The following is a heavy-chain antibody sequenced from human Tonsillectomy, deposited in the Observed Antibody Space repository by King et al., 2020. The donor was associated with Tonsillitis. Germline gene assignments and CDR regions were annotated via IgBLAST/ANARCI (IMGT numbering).Heavy chain of an antibody. CDR1: GGSISSGGYS. V-gene: IGHV4-30-2*01. Sequence: QLQESGSGLVKPSQTLSLTCAVSGGSISSGGYSWSWIRQPPGKGLQWIGDLYHSGSTYYNPSLKSRVAISVDRSKNQFSLKLSSVTAADTAVYFCAREGPGTPGAFDFWGQGTMVTVSS. J-gene: IGHJ3*01. CDR3: AREGPGTPGAFDF. CDR2: LYHSGST. D-gene: IGHD1-1*01.